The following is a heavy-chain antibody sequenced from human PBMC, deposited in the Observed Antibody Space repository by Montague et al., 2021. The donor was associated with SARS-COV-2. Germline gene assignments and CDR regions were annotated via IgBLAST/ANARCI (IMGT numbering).Heavy chain of an antibody. D-gene: IGHD6-13*01. Sequence: SLRLSCAASGFSFGDYAMHWVRLAPGQGLEWVSGISRDSDKIGYGDSVKGRFIVSRDNAMNSLYLQMNSVRIDDTALYFCAKDVLSVPAAGGVFDSWGQGTLVAVSS. J-gene: IGHJ4*02. CDR2: ISRDSDKI. CDR3: AKDVLSVPAAGGVFDS. CDR1: GFSFGDYA. V-gene: IGHV3-9*01.